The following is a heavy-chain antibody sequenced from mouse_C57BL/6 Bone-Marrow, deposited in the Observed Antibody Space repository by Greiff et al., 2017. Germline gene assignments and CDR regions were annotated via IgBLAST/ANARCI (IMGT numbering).Heavy chain of an antibody. CDR1: GFNIKDDY. D-gene: IGHD6-5*01. J-gene: IGHJ4*01. V-gene: IGHV14-4*01. CDR2: IDPENGDT. CDR3: TTGSLYYYAMDY. Sequence: VQLQQSGAELVRPGASVKLSCTASGFNIKDDYMHWVKQRPEQGLEWIGWIDPENGDTEYASKFQGKATITADKSSNTAYLQLSSLTSEDTAVYYCTTGSLYYYAMDYWGQGTSVTVSS.